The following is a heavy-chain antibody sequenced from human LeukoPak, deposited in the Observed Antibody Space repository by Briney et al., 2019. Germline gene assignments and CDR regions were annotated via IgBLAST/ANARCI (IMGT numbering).Heavy chain of an antibody. J-gene: IGHJ6*02. Sequence: SETLSLTCTVSGGSISSYCWSWIRQPPGKGLEWTGYIYYSGSTNYNPSPKSRVTISVDTSKNQFSLKLSSVTAADTAVYYCARYYSSGWQRYYYYYYGMDVWGQGTAVTVSS. D-gene: IGHD6-19*01. CDR1: GGSISSYC. CDR3: ARYYSSGWQRYYYYYYGMDV. CDR2: IYYSGST. V-gene: IGHV4-59*01.